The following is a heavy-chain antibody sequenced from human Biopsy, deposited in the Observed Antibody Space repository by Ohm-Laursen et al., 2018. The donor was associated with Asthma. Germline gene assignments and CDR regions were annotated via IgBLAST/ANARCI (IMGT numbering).Heavy chain of an antibody. CDR2: IIPVFGIT. J-gene: IGHJ3*02. Sequence: SVKVSCKISGGTFSSFALSWVRQAPGQGLEWMGGIIPVFGITNDAQKFQDRVTITADVSTSTVYMELSSLRSEDTAVYYCTKERGTMISSTDAFEMWGQGTKVTVSS. D-gene: IGHD3-22*01. CDR1: GGTFSSFA. CDR3: TKERGTMISSTDAFEM. V-gene: IGHV1-69*13.